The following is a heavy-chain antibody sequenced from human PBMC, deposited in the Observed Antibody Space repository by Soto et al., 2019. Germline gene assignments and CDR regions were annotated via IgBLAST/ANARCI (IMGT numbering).Heavy chain of an antibody. J-gene: IGHJ5*02. Sequence: ASVKVSCKASGYTFVNFDISWVRQAAGQGLEWLGWMNPGSGKTGYASKFQGRVAMTRDASTGTSHLELSSLTSDDTAVYYCARMASAGTLNWFDPWGQGTLVTVSS. V-gene: IGHV1-8*02. D-gene: IGHD6-13*01. CDR3: ARMASAGTLNWFDP. CDR2: MNPGSGKT. CDR1: GYTFVNFD.